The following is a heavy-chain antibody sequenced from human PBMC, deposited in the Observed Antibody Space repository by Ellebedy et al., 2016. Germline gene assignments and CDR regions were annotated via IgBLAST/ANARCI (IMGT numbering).Heavy chain of an antibody. Sequence: SETLSLTXAVYGGSFSGYYWSWIRQPPGKGLEWIGEINHSGSTNYNPSLKSRVTISVDTSKNQFSLKLSSVTAADTAVYYCARRGAYYDILTGYSDAFDIWGQGTMVTVSS. CDR1: GGSFSGYY. V-gene: IGHV4-34*01. CDR3: ARRGAYYDILTGYSDAFDI. CDR2: INHSGST. D-gene: IGHD3-9*01. J-gene: IGHJ3*02.